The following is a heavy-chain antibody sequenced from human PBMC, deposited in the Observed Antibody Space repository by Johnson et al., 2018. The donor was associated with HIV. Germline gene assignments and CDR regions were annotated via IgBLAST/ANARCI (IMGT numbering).Heavy chain of an antibody. J-gene: IGHJ3*02. CDR3: AREVGSWYSSSSGAFNI. V-gene: IGHV3-23*04. CDR2: ISGSGGST. D-gene: IGHD6-6*01. Sequence: VLLVESGGGLVQPGGSLRLSCAASGFTFSSYDMHWVRQATGKGLEWVSAISGSGGSTYYADSVKGRFTISRDNSKNTLYLQMNSLRAEDTAVYYCAREVGSWYSSSSGAFNIWGQGTMVTFSS. CDR1: GFTFSSYD.